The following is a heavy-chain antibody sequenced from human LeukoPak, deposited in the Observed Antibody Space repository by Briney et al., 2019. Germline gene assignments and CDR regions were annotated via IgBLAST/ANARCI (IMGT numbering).Heavy chain of an antibody. CDR2: INHSGST. D-gene: IGHD3-16*02. CDR1: GGSFSGYY. Sequence: PSETLSLTCAVYGGSFSGYYWSWIRQPPGKGLEWIGEINHSGSTNYNPSLKSRVTISVDTSKNQFSLKLSSVTAADTAVYYCARGWMITFGGVIVPDYWGQGTLVTVSS. V-gene: IGHV4-34*01. J-gene: IGHJ4*02. CDR3: ARGWMITFGGVIVPDY.